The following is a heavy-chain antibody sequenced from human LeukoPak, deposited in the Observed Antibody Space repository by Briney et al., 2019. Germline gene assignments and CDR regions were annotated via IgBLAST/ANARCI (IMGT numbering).Heavy chain of an antibody. V-gene: IGHV1-2*02. CDR3: ARDSTSYYYGSGSYSDY. CDR2: INPNSGGT. Sequence: ASVKVSCKASGYTFTGYYMHWVRQAAGQGLEWMGWINPNSGGTNYAQKFQGRVTMTRDTSISTAYMELSRLRSDDTAVYYCARDSTSYYYGSGSYSDYWGQGTLVTVSS. D-gene: IGHD3-10*01. J-gene: IGHJ4*02. CDR1: GYTFTGYY.